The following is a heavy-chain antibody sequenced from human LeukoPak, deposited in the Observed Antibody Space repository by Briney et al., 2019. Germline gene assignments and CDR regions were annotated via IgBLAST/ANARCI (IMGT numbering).Heavy chain of an antibody. CDR2: ISPNTGDT. Sequence: ASMTVSCKASGYTITSYGITWVRQAPGQGLEWMGWISPNTGDTVSAQKLQDRVTMTTDTSTSTAFMELRSLRFDDTAVYFCARAPSGTAFGPGDYWGQGTLVTVSS. J-gene: IGHJ4*02. CDR1: GYTITSYG. D-gene: IGHD3-3*02. V-gene: IGHV1-18*01. CDR3: ARAPSGTAFGPGDY.